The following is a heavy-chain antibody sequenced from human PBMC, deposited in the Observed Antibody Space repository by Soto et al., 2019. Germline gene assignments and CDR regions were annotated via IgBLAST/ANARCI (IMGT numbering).Heavy chain of an antibody. V-gene: IGHV4-59*11. CDR3: ARARYVGTGYYKGGYYYFDY. J-gene: IGHJ4*02. Sequence: SETLSLTCSVSGDSISSHYWSWIRQPPGKGLEWIGYISYSGSTNYNPSLKSRVTIFARTSENQLSLSLSSVTAADTAVYFCARARYVGTGYYKGGYYYFDYWGQGTQVTVSS. CDR2: ISYSGST. CDR1: GDSISSHY. D-gene: IGHD3-9*01.